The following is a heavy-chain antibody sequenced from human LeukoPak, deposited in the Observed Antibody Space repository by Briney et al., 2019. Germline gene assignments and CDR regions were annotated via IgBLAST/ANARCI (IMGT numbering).Heavy chain of an antibody. CDR1: GYTFTGYY. CDR2: INPNSGGT. Sequence: ASVKVSCKASGYTFTGYYMHWVRQAPGQGLEWMGWINPNSGGTNYAQKFQGRVTMTRDTSISTAYMELSRLRSDDTAVYYCARVLYGSGSRKNAFDIWGQGTMVTVSS. CDR3: ARVLYGSGSRKNAFDI. V-gene: IGHV1-2*02. J-gene: IGHJ3*02. D-gene: IGHD3-10*01.